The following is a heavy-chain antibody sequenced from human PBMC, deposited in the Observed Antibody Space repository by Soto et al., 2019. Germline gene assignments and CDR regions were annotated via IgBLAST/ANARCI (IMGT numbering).Heavy chain of an antibody. CDR1: GFTFSSYS. CDR3: ARDSAADGNFDF. CDR2: ISSSSSYI. D-gene: IGHD6-13*01. J-gene: IGHJ4*02. Sequence: PGGSLRLSCAASGFTFSSYSMNWVLQAPGKGLEWVSSISSSSSYIYYADSVKGRFTISRDNAKNSLYLQMNSLRAEDTAVYYCARDSAADGNFDFWGQGTLVTVSS. V-gene: IGHV3-21*01.